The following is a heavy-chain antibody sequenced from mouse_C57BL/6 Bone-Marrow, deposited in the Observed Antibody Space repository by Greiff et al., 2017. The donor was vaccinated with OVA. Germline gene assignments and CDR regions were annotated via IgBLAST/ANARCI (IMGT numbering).Heavy chain of an antibody. J-gene: IGHJ2*01. CDR2: IRNKANGYTT. V-gene: IGHV7-3*01. CDR1: GFTFTDYY. D-gene: IGHD2-5*01. Sequence: EVQLVESGGGLVQPGGSLSLSCAASGFTFTDYYMSWVRQPPGKALEWLGFIRNKANGYTTEYSASVKGRFTISRDNSQSILYLQINALRAEDSATYYCARYHSNYFDDWGQGTTLTVSS. CDR3: ARYHSNYFDD.